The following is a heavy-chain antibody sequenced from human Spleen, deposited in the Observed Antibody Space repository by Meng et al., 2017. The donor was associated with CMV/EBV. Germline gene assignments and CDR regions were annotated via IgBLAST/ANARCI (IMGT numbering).Heavy chain of an antibody. J-gene: IGHJ4*02. CDR1: GLTFNRYT. D-gene: IGHD6-25*01. Sequence: GESLKISCTVSGLTFNRYTMNWVRQAPGKGLEWVSSISGLAKSLYYADSVKGRFTISRDNAKNLLYLQMNSLRLEDTAVYYCSSKRETQDYWGQGAPVTVSS. V-gene: IGHV3-21*06. CDR3: SSKRETQDY. CDR2: ISGLAKSL.